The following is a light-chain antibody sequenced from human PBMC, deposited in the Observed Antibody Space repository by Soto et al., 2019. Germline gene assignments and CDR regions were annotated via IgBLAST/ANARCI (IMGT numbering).Light chain of an antibody. V-gene: IGKV1-33*01. J-gene: IGKJ5*01. CDR2: DAS. CDR1: QDISNY. Sequence: DIQMTQSPASLSASVGDRVNITCQASQDISNYLNWYHQKPGKAPKLLIYDASNLVTGVPSRFIGSGSWTDFTFIISSLQPEDISTYYCQQYDNLPSITFGQGTRLEIK. CDR3: QQYDNLPSIT.